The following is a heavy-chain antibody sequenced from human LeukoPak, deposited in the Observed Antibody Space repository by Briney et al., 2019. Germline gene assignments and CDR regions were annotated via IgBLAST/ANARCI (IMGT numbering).Heavy chain of an antibody. Sequence: GDSLRLSCAASGFTFSSYAMSWVRQAPGKGLEWVSAISGSGGSTYYADSVKGRFTISRDDSKNTLYLQMNSLRAEDTALYYCSENRGYYDYVWGISDAFDIWGQGTMVTVSS. J-gene: IGHJ3*02. V-gene: IGHV3-23*01. CDR3: SENRGYYDYVWGISDAFDI. D-gene: IGHD3-16*01. CDR1: GFTFSSYA. CDR2: ISGSGGST.